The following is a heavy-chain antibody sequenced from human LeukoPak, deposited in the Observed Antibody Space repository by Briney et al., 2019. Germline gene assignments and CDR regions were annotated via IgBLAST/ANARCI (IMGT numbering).Heavy chain of an antibody. Sequence: GGSLILSCAASGFTFTSYTMNWVRQAPGKGLEWVSYITSSSSTIYYADSVKGRFTMSRDNAENSLYLQMNSLRAEDTAVYYCARNFDSWGQGTLVTVSS. CDR2: ITSSSSTI. V-gene: IGHV3-48*01. D-gene: IGHD2/OR15-2a*01. CDR3: ARNFDS. CDR1: GFTFTSYT. J-gene: IGHJ4*02.